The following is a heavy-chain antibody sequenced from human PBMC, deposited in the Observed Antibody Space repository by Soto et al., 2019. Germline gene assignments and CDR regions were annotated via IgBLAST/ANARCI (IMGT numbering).Heavy chain of an antibody. J-gene: IGHJ4*02. V-gene: IGHV3-30*18. CDR2: ISYDGSNK. D-gene: IGHD5-18*01. CDR1: GFTFSSYG. CDR3: AKDHGQPYYFDY. Sequence: ESGGGVVQPGRSLRLSCAASGFTFSSYGMHWVRQAPGTGLEWVAVISYDGSNKYYADSVKGRFTISRDNSKNTLYLQMNSLRAEDTAVYYCAKDHGQPYYFDYWGQGTLVTVSS.